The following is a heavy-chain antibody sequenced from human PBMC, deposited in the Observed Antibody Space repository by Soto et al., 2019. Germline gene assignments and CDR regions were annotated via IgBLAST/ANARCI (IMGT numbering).Heavy chain of an antibody. J-gene: IGHJ5*02. CDR3: ARGRRASGAYYYGSGSYYNQGGWFDP. CDR1: GGSFSGYY. D-gene: IGHD3-10*01. Sequence: PSETLSLTCAVYGGSFSGYYWSWIRQPPGKGLEWIGEINHSGSTNYNPSLKSRVTISVDTSKNQFSLKLSSVTAADTAVYYCARGRRASGAYYYGSGSYYNQGGWFDPWGQGTLVTVSS. CDR2: INHSGST. V-gene: IGHV4-34*01.